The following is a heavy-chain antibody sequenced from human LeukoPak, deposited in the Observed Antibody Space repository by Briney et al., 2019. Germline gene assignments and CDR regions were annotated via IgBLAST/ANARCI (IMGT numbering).Heavy chain of an antibody. Sequence: SETLSLTCTVSGGSISSYYRSWIRQPPGKGLEWIGYIYYSGSTNYNPSLKSRVTMSVDTSKNQFSLKLSSVTAADTAVYYCARDTGELLLLDPWGQGTLVTVSS. CDR2: IYYSGST. CDR1: GGSISSYY. CDR3: ARDTGELLLLDP. D-gene: IGHD1-26*01. J-gene: IGHJ5*02. V-gene: IGHV4-59*12.